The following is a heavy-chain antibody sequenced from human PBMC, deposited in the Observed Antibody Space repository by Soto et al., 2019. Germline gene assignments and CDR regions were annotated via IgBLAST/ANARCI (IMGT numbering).Heavy chain of an antibody. V-gene: IGHV3-23*01. J-gene: IGHJ4*02. CDR3: AIYSKSDYDILTGPFDY. CDR2: ISGSGGST. D-gene: IGHD3-9*01. CDR1: GVTFSSYA. Sequence: EVQLLESGGGLVQPGGSLRLSCAASGVTFSSYAMSWVRQAPGKGLEWVSAISGSGGSTYYADSVKGRFTISRDNSKNTLYLQMNSLRAEDTAVYYCAIYSKSDYDILTGPFDYWGQGTLVTVSS.